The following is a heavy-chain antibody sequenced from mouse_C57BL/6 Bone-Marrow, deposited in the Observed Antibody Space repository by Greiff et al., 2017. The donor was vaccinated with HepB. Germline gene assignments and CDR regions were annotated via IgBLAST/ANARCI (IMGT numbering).Heavy chain of an antibody. CDR3: ASWDERYFDV. V-gene: IGHV1-81*01. Sequence: VKLQESGAELARPGASVKLSCKASGYTFTSYGISWVKQRTGQGLEWIGEIYPRSGNTYYNEKFKGKATLTADKSSSTAYMELRSLTSEDSAVYFCASWDERYFDVWGTGTTVTVSS. CDR1: GYTFTSYG. D-gene: IGHD4-1*01. CDR2: IYPRSGNT. J-gene: IGHJ1*03.